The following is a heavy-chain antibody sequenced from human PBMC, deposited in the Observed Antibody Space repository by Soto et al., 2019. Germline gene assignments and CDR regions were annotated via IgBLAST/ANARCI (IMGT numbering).Heavy chain of an antibody. CDR1: GYPFTSYY. CDR3: ARERRGMDV. V-gene: IGHV1-8*01. J-gene: IGHJ6*01. Sequence: APVKVSRKSSGYPFTSYYINWVRQATGQGLEWMGWMNPNSGNTGYVQKFQGRVTMTRNSSISTAYMELSSLRSEDTAVYFCARERRGMDVWGQGTTVTVSS. CDR2: MNPNSGNT.